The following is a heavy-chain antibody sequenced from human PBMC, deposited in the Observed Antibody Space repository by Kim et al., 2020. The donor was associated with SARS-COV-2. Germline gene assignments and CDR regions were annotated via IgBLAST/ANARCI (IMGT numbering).Heavy chain of an antibody. CDR1: GGSISSSSYY. CDR2: IYYSGST. V-gene: IGHV4-39*01. D-gene: IGHD3-22*01. CDR3: ARHNPDYYYDSSGYTYY. J-gene: IGHJ4*02. Sequence: SETLSLTCTVSGGSISSSSYYWSWIRQPPGKGLEWIGCIYYSGSTYYNPSLKSRVTISVDTSKNQFSLKLSSVTAADTAVYYCARHNPDYYYDSSGYTYYWGQGTLVTVSS.